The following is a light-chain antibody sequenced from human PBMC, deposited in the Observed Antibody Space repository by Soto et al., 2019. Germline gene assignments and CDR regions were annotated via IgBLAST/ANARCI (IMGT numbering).Light chain of an antibody. J-gene: IGKJ4*01. Sequence: DIQLTQSPSFLSASVGDRVTITCRASQGISGYLAWYQQKPGNAPKLLIYAAYTLHSGDPSRFSGGGSGTEFTLTISSLQPEDFATYYCQHLKTYPLTFGGGTKVEIK. CDR2: AAY. CDR1: QGISGY. V-gene: IGKV1-9*01. CDR3: QHLKTYPLT.